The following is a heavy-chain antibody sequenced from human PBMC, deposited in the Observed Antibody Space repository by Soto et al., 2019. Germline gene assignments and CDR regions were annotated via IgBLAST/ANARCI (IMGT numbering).Heavy chain of an antibody. D-gene: IGHD3-10*01. V-gene: IGHV1-46*01. J-gene: IGHJ4*02. CDR1: GYTFTSYG. CDR3: ARGPGNYFDY. CDR2: INPSGGST. Sequence: ASVKVSCKASGYTFTSYGISWVRQAPGQGLEWMGIINPSGGSTSYAQKFQGRVTMTRDTSTSTVYMELSSLRSEDTAVYYCARGPGNYFDYWGQGTLVTVSS.